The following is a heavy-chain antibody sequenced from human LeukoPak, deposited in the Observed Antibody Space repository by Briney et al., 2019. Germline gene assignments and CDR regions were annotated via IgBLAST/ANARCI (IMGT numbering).Heavy chain of an antibody. Sequence: SVKVSCKASGYTFTSYGISWVRQAPGQGLEWMGGIIPIFGTANYAQKFQGGVTITTDESTSTAYMELSSLRSEDTAVYYCARGGRTVTTPWGGEFDYWGQGTLVTVSS. D-gene: IGHD4-11*01. CDR1: GYTFTSYG. J-gene: IGHJ4*02. V-gene: IGHV1-69*05. CDR2: IIPIFGTA. CDR3: ARGGRTVTTPWGGEFDY.